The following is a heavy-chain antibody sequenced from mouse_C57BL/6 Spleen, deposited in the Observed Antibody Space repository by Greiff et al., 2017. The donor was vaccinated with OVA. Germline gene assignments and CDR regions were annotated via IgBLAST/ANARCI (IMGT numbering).Heavy chain of an antibody. CDR3: ARNYYSNYRYAMDY. Sequence: EVNVVESGGGLVKPGGSLKLSCAASGFTFSDYGMHWVRQAPEKGLEWVAYISSGSSTIYYADTVKGRFTISRDNAKNTLFLQMTSLRSEDTAMYYCARNYYSNYRYAMDYWGQGTSVTVSS. CDR2: ISSGSSTI. V-gene: IGHV5-17*01. D-gene: IGHD2-5*01. CDR1: GFTFSDYG. J-gene: IGHJ4*01.